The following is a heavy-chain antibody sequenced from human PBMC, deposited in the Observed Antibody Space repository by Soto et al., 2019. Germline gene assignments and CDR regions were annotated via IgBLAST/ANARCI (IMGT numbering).Heavy chain of an antibody. CDR3: SKLGFGNYYYGMDV. Sequence: QVQLVESGGGVVQPGRSLRLSCAASGFTFSSYGMHWVRQAPGKVLEWVAVISYDGSNKYYADSVTGRFTISRDNSKNTLYLQMNSLRAEDTAVYYCSKLGFGNYYYGMDVWGQGTTVTVSS. J-gene: IGHJ6*02. V-gene: IGHV3-30*18. CDR2: ISYDGSNK. CDR1: GFTFSSYG. D-gene: IGHD3-10*01.